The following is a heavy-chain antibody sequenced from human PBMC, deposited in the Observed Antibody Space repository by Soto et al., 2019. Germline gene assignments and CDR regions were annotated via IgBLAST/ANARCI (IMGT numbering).Heavy chain of an antibody. CDR2: ISYDGSNK. CDR3: ARDPLWGTAMVLWYFDL. V-gene: IGHV3-30-3*01. D-gene: IGHD5-18*01. CDR1: GFTFSSYA. J-gene: IGHJ2*01. Sequence: QVQLVESGGGVVQPGRSLRLSCAASGFTFSSYAMHWVRKAPGKGRGWVAVISYDGSNKYYADSVKGRFTISRDNSKNTLYLQMNSLRAEDTAVYYCARDPLWGTAMVLWYFDLWGRGTLVTVSS.